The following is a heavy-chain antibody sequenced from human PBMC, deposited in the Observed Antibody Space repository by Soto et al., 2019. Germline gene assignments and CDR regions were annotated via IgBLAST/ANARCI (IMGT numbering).Heavy chain of an antibody. V-gene: IGHV3-15*01. J-gene: IGHJ5*02. CDR1: GFTFSNAW. D-gene: IGHD2-2*01. Sequence: EVQLVESGGGLVKPGESLRLSCAASGFTFSNAWMNWVRQGPGKGLEWVGSIKSNAYGATTDYAAPVKGRLTISRDDSPDTLYMQMNSLKTEHTAIYYCTTTLGYCSTSCPWGQGYRVTVSS. CDR3: TTTLGYCSTSCP. CDR2: IKSNAYGATT.